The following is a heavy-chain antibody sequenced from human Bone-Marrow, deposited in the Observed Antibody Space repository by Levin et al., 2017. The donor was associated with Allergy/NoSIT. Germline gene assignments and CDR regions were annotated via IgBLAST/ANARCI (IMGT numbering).Heavy chain of an antibody. CDR1: GSTFTNYW. J-gene: IGHJ5*02. V-gene: IGHV5-51*01. CDR2: IYPGDSDT. D-gene: IGHD3-9*01. Sequence: GGSLRLSCKGLGSTFTNYWIGWVRQMPGKGLECVGLIYPGDSDTTYNPSFRGRVTISADKSISTAFLHWGSLKASDSAIYYCVRQSRDILTGYYTREPYNWFDPWGQGTLVTVSS. CDR3: VRQSRDILTGYYTREPYNWFDP.